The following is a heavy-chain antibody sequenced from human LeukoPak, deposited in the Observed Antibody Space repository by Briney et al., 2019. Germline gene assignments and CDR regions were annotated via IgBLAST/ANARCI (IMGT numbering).Heavy chain of an antibody. CDR2: INHSGST. V-gene: IGHV4-34*01. J-gene: IGHJ4*02. CDR3: ARGTRSSSWSFDY. D-gene: IGHD6-13*01. CDR1: GGSFSGYY. Sequence: SETPSLTCAVHGGSFSGYYWSWIRQPPGKRLEWIGEINHSGSTNYNPSLKSRVTISVDTSKNQFSLKLSSVTAADTAVYYCARGTRSSSWSFDYWGQGTLVTVSS.